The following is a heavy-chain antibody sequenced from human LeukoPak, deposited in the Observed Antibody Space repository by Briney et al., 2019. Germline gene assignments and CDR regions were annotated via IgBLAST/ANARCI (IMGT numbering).Heavy chain of an antibody. CDR3: ARYSVATIPNWFDP. CDR2: IYPGDSDT. V-gene: IGHV5-51*01. J-gene: IGHJ5*02. D-gene: IGHD5-12*01. Sequence: VKSLKISCKGSGYSFTSYWIGWVRQMPGKGLEGMGSIYPGDSDTRYSPAFQGQVTISADKSISTAYLQWSSLKDSDTAMYYCARYSVATIPNWFDPWGQGTLVTVSS. CDR1: GYSFTSYW.